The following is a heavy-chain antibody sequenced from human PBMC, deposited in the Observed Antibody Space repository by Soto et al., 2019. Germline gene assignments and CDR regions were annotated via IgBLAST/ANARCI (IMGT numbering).Heavy chain of an antibody. CDR3: TRQGDIVATMVY. J-gene: IGHJ4*02. D-gene: IGHD5-12*01. CDR2: IRSKANSYAT. Sequence: EVQLVESGGGLVQPGGSLKLSCAASGFTFSGSAMHWVRQASGKGLEWVGRIRSKANSYATAYAASVKGRFTISRDDSKNTAYLQMNSLKTEDTAVYYCTRQGDIVATMVYWGQGTLVTVPS. V-gene: IGHV3-73*01. CDR1: GFTFSGSA.